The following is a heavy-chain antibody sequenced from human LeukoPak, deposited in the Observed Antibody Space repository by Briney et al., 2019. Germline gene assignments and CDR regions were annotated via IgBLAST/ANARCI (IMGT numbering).Heavy chain of an antibody. D-gene: IGHD5-18*01. V-gene: IGHV4-34*01. Sequence: SETLSLTCAVYGGSFSGYYWSWIRQPPGKGLEWIGEINHSGSTNYNPSLKSRVTISVDTSKNQFSLKLSSVTAADTAVYYCARLKGPDRGYSPLSYWYFDLWGRGTLVTVSS. J-gene: IGHJ2*01. CDR3: ARLKGPDRGYSPLSYWYFDL. CDR1: GGSFSGYY. CDR2: INHSGST.